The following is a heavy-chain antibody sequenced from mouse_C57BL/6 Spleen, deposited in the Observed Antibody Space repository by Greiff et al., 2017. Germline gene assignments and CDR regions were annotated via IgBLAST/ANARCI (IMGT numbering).Heavy chain of an antibody. CDR2: INPNYGTT. V-gene: IGHV1-39*01. Sequence: VQLKESGPELVKPGASVKISCKASGYSFTDYNMNWVKQSNGQSLEWIGVINPNYGTTSYNQKFKGKATLTVDQSSSTAYMQLNSLTSEDAAVYYCARLASLDGNFDYWGQGTTLTVSS. CDR3: ARLASLDGNFDY. J-gene: IGHJ2*01. CDR1: GYSFTDYN. D-gene: IGHD6-1*01.